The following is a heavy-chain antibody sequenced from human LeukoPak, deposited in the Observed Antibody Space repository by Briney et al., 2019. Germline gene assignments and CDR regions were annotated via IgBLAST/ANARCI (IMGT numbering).Heavy chain of an antibody. J-gene: IGHJ4*02. D-gene: IGHD6-19*01. CDR1: GYSFSTYW. Sequence: GESLKISCKGSGYSFSTYWIAWVRQMPGKGLDYMGIIYPGDSDTRYSPSFQGQVTISADKSISNAYLQWSGLKASDSAIYYCACRSRYSIGWSFDYWGQGTLVTVSS. CDR2: IYPGDSDT. V-gene: IGHV5-51*01. CDR3: ACRSRYSIGWSFDY.